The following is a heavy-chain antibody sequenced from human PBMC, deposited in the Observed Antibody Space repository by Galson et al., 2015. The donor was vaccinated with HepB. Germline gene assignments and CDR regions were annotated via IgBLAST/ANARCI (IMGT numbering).Heavy chain of an antibody. CDR1: GFTFSNYD. CDR2: ISDSGGTT. J-gene: IGHJ4*02. V-gene: IGHV3-23*01. CDR3: RKDLSHHDSSLGDY. D-gene: IGHD3-22*01. Sequence: SLRLSCAASGFTFSNYDMTWVRQAAGKGLEWVSGISDSGGTTYYADSVKGRFTISRDNSKNTLYLHMNSLRAEDTAVYYCRKDLSHHDSSLGDYWGQGTLVTVSS.